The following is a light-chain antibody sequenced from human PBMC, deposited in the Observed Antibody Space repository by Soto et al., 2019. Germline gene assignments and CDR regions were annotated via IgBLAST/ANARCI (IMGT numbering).Light chain of an antibody. J-gene: IGLJ2*01. CDR1: SSDVGGYKY. Sequence: QSALTQPPSASGSHGQSVTISCTGTSSDVGGYKYVSWYQQHPGKAPKLMIYEVSKRPSGVPDRFSGSKSGNTASLTVSGLQAEDEADYYCSSYAGSNTVVFGGGTQLTVL. V-gene: IGLV2-8*01. CDR3: SSYAGSNTVV. CDR2: EVS.